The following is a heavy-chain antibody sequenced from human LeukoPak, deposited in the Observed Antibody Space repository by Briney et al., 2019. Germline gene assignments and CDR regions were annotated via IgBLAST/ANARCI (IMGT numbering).Heavy chain of an antibody. CDR1: GFSFSSYT. CDR3: AKDGGLWVSAHWGDS. Sequence: GGSLRLSCAASGFSFSSYTMSWVRQAPGKGLKWVSTITTGGPNTYYADSVKGRFTVSRDDSKNTLYLQMNSLRAEDTAVYYCAKDGGLWVSAHWGDSWGRGTLVTVSS. J-gene: IGHJ4*02. CDR2: ITTGGPNT. V-gene: IGHV3-23*01. D-gene: IGHD7-27*01.